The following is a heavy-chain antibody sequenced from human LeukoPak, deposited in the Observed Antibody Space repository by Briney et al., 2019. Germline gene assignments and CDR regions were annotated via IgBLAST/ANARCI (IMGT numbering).Heavy chain of an antibody. J-gene: IGHJ6*02. CDR3: AKDRCSRSAAYGMDV. CDR1: GFTFSSYG. D-gene: IGHD6-13*01. Sequence: PGGSLRLSCAAPGFTFSSYGMHWVRQAPGKGLEWVALISFDGVKTDYADSVKGRFTISRDSSQNTLYLQMNSLRAEDTAVYYCAKDRCSRSAAYGMDVWGQGTTVTVSS. V-gene: IGHV3-30*18. CDR2: ISFDGVKT.